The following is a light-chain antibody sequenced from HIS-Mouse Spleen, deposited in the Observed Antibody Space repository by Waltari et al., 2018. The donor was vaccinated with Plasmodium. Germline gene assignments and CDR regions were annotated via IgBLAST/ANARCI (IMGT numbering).Light chain of an antibody. J-gene: IGLJ3*02. CDR1: QLGDKY. CDR3: QAWDSSTAV. V-gene: IGLV3-1*01. CDR2: QDS. Sequence: SYELTQPPSVSVSPGQTASITCSGDQLGDKYACWYQQKSGQSPVRVIYQDSKRPAGIPGRFSCSNSGNTATLTISGTQAMDEADYYCQAWDSSTAVFGGGTKLTVL.